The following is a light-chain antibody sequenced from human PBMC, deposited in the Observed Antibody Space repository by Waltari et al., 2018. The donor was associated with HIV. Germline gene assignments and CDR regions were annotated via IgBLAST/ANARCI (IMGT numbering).Light chain of an antibody. CDR1: KLGDRY. V-gene: IGLV3-1*01. Sequence: SSELTQAPSVSVSPGQTASLTCSGDKLGDRYSSWYQQKPGQSPVLVIYQDTKRPSGISERFSGSNSGNTATLTISGTQAMDEADYYCQVWDNSSAVVFGGGTKLTV. CDR2: QDT. J-gene: IGLJ2*01. CDR3: QVWDNSSAVV.